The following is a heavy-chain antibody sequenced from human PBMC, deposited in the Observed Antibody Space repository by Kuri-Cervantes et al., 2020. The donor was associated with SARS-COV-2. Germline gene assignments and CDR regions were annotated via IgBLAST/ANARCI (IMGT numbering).Heavy chain of an antibody. Sequence: GESLKISCAASGFTFSSYGMHWVRQAPGKGLEWVAVIWYDGSNKYYADSVKGRFTISRDNSKNTLYLQMNSLRAEDTAVYYCARNEVTQWRVRYWGQGTLVTVSS. CDR3: ARNEVTQWRVRY. D-gene: IGHD6-19*01. CDR1: GFTFSSYG. V-gene: IGHV3-33*01. CDR2: IWYDGSNK. J-gene: IGHJ4*02.